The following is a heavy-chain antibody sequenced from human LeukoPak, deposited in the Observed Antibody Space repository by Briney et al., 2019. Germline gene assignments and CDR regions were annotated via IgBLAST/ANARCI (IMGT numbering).Heavy chain of an antibody. Sequence: SETLSLTCAVSGSPITTTNWWSWVRQPPGKGLEWIGEVHLSGATNYNPSLESRVSMSIDKSKNHLSLEVTSVTAADTAIYYCTRESGAFSPFGFWGQGTLLTVSS. CDR2: VHLSGAT. V-gene: IGHV4-4*02. CDR3: TRESGAFSPFGF. D-gene: IGHD1-26*01. J-gene: IGHJ4*02. CDR1: GSPITTTNW.